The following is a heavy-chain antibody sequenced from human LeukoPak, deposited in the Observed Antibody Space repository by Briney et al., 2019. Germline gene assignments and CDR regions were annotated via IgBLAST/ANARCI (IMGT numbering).Heavy chain of an antibody. V-gene: IGHV4-39*01. CDR2: IYYSGTT. CDR1: GGSIHSRCHP. J-gene: IGHJ4*02. D-gene: IGHD1-14*01. CDR3: ARLDSHGPGEQ. Sequence: PSETLSLTCTVSGGSIHSRCHPWGWIRQPPGKGLEWIGNIYYSGTTYYNPSLKSRVTISVDTSKNQFSLKLSSVTAADTSVYYCARLDSHGPGEQWGRGTLVTVSS.